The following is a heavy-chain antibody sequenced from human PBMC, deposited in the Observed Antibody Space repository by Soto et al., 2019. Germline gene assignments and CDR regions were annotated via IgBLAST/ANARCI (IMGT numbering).Heavy chain of an antibody. D-gene: IGHD4-17*01. J-gene: IGHJ4*02. V-gene: IGHV3-7*01. CDR3: ARDSLTDYGDYLVGFGGSYYFDY. CDR1: GFTFSSYW. Sequence: EVQLVESGGGLVQPGGSLRLSCAASGFTFSSYWMSWVRQAPGKGLEWVANIKQDGSEKYYVDSVKGRFTISRDNAKNSLYLQMNSLRAEDTAVYYCARDSLTDYGDYLVGFGGSYYFDYWGQGTLVTVSS. CDR2: IKQDGSEK.